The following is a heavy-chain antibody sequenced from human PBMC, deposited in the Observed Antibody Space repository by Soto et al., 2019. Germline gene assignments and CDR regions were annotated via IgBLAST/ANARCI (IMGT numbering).Heavy chain of an antibody. CDR2: IIPIFGTA. CDR1: GGTFSSYA. CDR3: ARLYGSGGPHQFDP. V-gene: IGHV1-69*01. J-gene: IGHJ5*02. D-gene: IGHD3-10*01. Sequence: QVQLVQSGAEVKKPGSSVKVSCKASGGTFSSYAISWVRQAPGQGLEWMGGIIPIFGTANYAQKFQGRGTITADESTITAYMELSSLRSEDTAVYYCARLYGSGGPHQFDPWGQGTLVTVSS.